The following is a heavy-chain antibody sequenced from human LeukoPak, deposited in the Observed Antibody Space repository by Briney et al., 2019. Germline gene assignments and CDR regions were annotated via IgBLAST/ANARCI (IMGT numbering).Heavy chain of an antibody. D-gene: IGHD6-19*01. V-gene: IGHV3-23*01. CDR3: AKGIYSSGGVPDY. Sequence: GGSLGLSCVASEFTFSSHAMNWVRQAPGKGLEWVSSISGGGESTYYADSVKGRFTVSRDNSKNTLYLQINSLRGEDTAVYYCAKGIYSSGGVPDYWGQGTLVTVSS. J-gene: IGHJ4*02. CDR2: ISGGGEST. CDR1: EFTFSSHA.